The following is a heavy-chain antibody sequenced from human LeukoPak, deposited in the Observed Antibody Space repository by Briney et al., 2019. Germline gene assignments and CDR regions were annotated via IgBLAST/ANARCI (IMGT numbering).Heavy chain of an antibody. J-gene: IGHJ6*02. CDR1: GFAFNTYA. V-gene: IGHV3-21*01. CDR2: ISSSSSYI. Sequence: PGGSLRLSCEASGFAFNTYAMHWVRQAPGKGLEWVSSISSSSSYIYYADSVKGRFTISRDNAKNSLYLQMNSLRAEDTAVYYCARDSVLSGSYGFWGQGTTVTVSS. CDR3: ARDSVLSGSYGF. D-gene: IGHD1-26*01.